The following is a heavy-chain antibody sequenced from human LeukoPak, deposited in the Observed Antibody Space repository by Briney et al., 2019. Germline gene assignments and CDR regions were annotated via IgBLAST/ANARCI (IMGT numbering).Heavy chain of an antibody. CDR1: GFTYDNYA. CDR2: ISGSGGST. J-gene: IGHJ4*02. CDR3: AKVRDYFDY. V-gene: IGHV3-23*01. Sequence: PGGSLRLSCAASGFTYDNYAMTWVRQAPGKGLEWVSAISGSGGSTYYADSVKGRFTISRDNSKNTLYLQMNSLRAEDTAVYYCAKVRDYFDYWGQGTLVTVSS.